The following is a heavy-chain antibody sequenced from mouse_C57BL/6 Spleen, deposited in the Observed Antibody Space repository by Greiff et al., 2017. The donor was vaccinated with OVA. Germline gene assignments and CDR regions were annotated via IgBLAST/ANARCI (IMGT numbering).Heavy chain of an antibody. V-gene: IGHV1-64*01. D-gene: IGHD2-3*01. Sequence: QVQLQQPGAELVKPGASVKLSCKASGYTFTSYWMHWVKQRPGQGLEWIGMIHPNSGSTKYNEKFKSKATLTVDKSSSTAYMQLSSLTSEYSAVYYCARRYDGYYAMDYWGQGTSVTVSS. J-gene: IGHJ4*01. CDR3: ARRYDGYYAMDY. CDR1: GYTFTSYW. CDR2: IHPNSGST.